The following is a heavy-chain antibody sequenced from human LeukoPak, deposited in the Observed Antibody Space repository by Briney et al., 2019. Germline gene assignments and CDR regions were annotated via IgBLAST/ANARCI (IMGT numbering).Heavy chain of an antibody. J-gene: IGHJ4*02. V-gene: IGHV3-21*01. CDR2: ISSSSSYI. Sequence: PGGTLRLSCAASGFTFSSYGMHWVRQAPGKGLEWVSSISSSSSYIYYADSVKGRFTISRDNAKNSLYLQMNSLRAEDTAVYYCARDDSSGYQLFDYWGQGTLVTVSS. CDR1: GFTFSSYG. CDR3: ARDDSSGYQLFDY. D-gene: IGHD3-22*01.